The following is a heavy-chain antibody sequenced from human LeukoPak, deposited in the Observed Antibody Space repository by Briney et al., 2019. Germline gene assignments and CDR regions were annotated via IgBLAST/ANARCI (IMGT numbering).Heavy chain of an antibody. V-gene: IGHV1-18*01. CDR1: GYTFTSYG. Sequence: GASVKVSCKASGYTFTSYGISWVRQAPGQGLEWMGWISAYNGNTNYAQKLQGRVTMTTDTSTSTAYMELRSLRSDDTAVYYCARDHSGWFGELSPFDYWGQGTLVTVSS. J-gene: IGHJ4*02. CDR2: ISAYNGNT. CDR3: ARDHSGWFGELSPFDY. D-gene: IGHD3-10*01.